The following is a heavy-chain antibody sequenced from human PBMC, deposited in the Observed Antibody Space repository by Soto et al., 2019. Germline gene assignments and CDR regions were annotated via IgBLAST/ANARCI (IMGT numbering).Heavy chain of an antibody. D-gene: IGHD6-13*01. CDR2: IVVGSGNT. V-gene: IGHV1-58*01. J-gene: IGHJ6*02. CDR3: AAGLGYSSSWYLYYYYGMDV. Sequence: SVKVSCKASGFTFTSSAVQWVRQARGQRLEWIGWIVVGSGNTNYAQKFQERVTITRDMSTSTAYMELSSLRSEDTAVYYCAAGLGYSSSWYLYYYYGMDVWGQGTTVTVS. CDR1: GFTFTSSA.